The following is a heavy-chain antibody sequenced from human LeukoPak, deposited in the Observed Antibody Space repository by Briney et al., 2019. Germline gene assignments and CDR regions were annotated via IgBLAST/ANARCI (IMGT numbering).Heavy chain of an antibody. CDR3: ARGGLFTMIVIL. D-gene: IGHD3-22*01. V-gene: IGHV3-23*01. CDR1: GFTFSNYA. J-gene: IGHJ4*02. CDR2: ISGDDGST. Sequence: GGSLRLSCAASGFTFSNYAMNWVRQPPGKGLEWVSGISGDDGSTYYADSVKGRFTISRDNAKNLLYLQMNSLRAEDTAVYYCARGGLFTMIVILWGQGTLVTVSS.